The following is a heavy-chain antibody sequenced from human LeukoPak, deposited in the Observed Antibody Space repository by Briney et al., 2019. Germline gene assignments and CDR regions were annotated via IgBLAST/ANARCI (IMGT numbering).Heavy chain of an antibody. CDR3: SRDPYSSGGYGAFDM. D-gene: IGHD2-15*01. Sequence: RGGSLRLSCVASEFIFSNYWMSWVRQALGKGLGWVVNIKQDESDKEYVDSVKGRFTISRDNAKNSLYLQMNSLRAEDTAVYYCSRDPYSSGGYGAFDMWGQGTMVTVSS. J-gene: IGHJ3*02. V-gene: IGHV3-7*01. CDR1: EFIFSNYW. CDR2: IKQDESDK.